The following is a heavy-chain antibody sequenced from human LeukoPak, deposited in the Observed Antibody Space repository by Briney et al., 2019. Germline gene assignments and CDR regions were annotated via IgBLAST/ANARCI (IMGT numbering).Heavy chain of an antibody. Sequence: GGSLRLSCAASGFTFDDYAMHWVRQAPGKGLEWVSLISGDGGSTYYADSVKGRFTISRDNSKNSLYLRMNSLRTEDTALYYCAKDISGTQYYYYYYGMDVWGQGTTATVSS. CDR1: GFTFDDYA. CDR2: ISGDGGST. V-gene: IGHV3-43*02. J-gene: IGHJ6*02. D-gene: IGHD1-7*01. CDR3: AKDISGTQYYYYYYGMDV.